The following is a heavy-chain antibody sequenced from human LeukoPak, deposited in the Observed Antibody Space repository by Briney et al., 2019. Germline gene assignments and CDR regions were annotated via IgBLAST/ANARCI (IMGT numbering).Heavy chain of an antibody. CDR1: GFTFDDYA. J-gene: IGHJ4*02. Sequence: GGSLRLSCAASGFTFDDYAMHWVRQAPGKDLEWVSGISWNSGSIGYADSVKGRFTISRDNAKNSLYLQMNSLRAEDTAVYYCARFLAVAGPDFDYWGQGTLVTVSS. V-gene: IGHV3-9*01. CDR2: ISWNSGSI. CDR3: ARFLAVAGPDFDY. D-gene: IGHD6-19*01.